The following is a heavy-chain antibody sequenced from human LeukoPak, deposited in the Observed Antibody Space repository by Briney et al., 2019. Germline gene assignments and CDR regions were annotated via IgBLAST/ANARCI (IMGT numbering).Heavy chain of an antibody. V-gene: IGHV1-8*03. CDR2: MNPNSGNT. CDR1: GYTFTSYD. J-gene: IGHJ4*02. D-gene: IGHD6-13*01. Sequence: ASAKVSCKASGYTFTSYDINWVRQATGQGLEWMGWMNPNSGNTGYAHKFQGRVTITRDTSTSTVYMELSSLRSEDTAVYYCARDLAAAGRGPSFDYWGQGTLVTVSS. CDR3: ARDLAAAGRGPSFDY.